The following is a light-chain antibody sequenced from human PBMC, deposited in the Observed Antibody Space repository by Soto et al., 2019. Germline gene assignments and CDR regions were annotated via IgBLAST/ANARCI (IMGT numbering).Light chain of an antibody. V-gene: IGLV1-51*01. CDR3: GTWDSSLSAVV. CDR1: SSNIGNNY. CDR2: DNN. Sequence: QSVLTQPPSXXAXXXXXXXISCSGSSSNIGNNYVSWYQQLPGTAPKLLIYDNNKRPSGIPDRFSGSKSGTSATLGITGLQTGDEADYYCGTWDSSLSAVVFGGGTKLTVL. J-gene: IGLJ2*01.